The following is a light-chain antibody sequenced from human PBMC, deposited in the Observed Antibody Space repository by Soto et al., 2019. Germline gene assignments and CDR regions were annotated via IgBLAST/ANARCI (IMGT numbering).Light chain of an antibody. CDR3: QQSYTTPLT. CDR1: QRISTY. V-gene: IGKV1-39*01. CDR2: AAS. J-gene: IGKJ4*01. Sequence: DIQMTQSPSSLSASVGDRVTITCRASQRISTYLNWYQQKPGTAPKLLIYAASSLQGGVPPRFSGSGSGTDFTLTINSLQPEDFATYFGQQSYTTPLTFGGGTKVDIK.